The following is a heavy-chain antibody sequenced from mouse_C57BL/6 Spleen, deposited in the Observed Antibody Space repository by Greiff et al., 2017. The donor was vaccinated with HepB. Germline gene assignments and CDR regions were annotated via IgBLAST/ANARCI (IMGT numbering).Heavy chain of an antibody. CDR3: AATLRRGAWFAY. Sequence: VQLQQSGAELVKPGASVKISCKASGYAFSSYWMNWVKQRPGKGLEWIGQIYPGDGDTNYNGKFKGKATLTADKSSSTAYMQRSSLTSEDSAVYFGAATLRRGAWFAYWGQGTLVTVSA. CDR1: GYAFSSYW. CDR2: IYPGDGDT. J-gene: IGHJ3*01. V-gene: IGHV1-80*01.